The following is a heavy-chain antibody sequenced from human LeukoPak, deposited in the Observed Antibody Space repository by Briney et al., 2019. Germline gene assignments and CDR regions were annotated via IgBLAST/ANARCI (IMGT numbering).Heavy chain of an antibody. Sequence: PGGSLRLSCAASGFTFSSYWMSWVRQAPGKGLEWVANIKQDGSEKYYVDSVKGRFTISRDNAKNSLYLQMNSLRAEDTAVYYCARFFYGSGSYFFSGSYYFDYWGQGTLVTVSS. CDR3: ARFFYGSGSYFFSGSYYFDY. V-gene: IGHV3-7*01. CDR2: IKQDGSEK. D-gene: IGHD3-10*01. CDR1: GFTFSSYW. J-gene: IGHJ4*02.